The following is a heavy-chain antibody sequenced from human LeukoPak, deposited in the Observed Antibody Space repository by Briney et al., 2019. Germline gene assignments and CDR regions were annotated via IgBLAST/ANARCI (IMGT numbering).Heavy chain of an antibody. Sequence: SETLSLTCTVSSGSIRSYYWSWIRQPPGKGLEWLGYVYYSGSTDYNPSLKSRVTISVDTSKNQFSLNLTSVTAADTAVYYCANYDILTASQVYYFGNWGQGTLVTVSS. CDR3: ANYDILTASQVYYFGN. D-gene: IGHD3-9*01. V-gene: IGHV4-59*08. CDR1: SGSIRSYY. CDR2: VYYSGST. J-gene: IGHJ4*02.